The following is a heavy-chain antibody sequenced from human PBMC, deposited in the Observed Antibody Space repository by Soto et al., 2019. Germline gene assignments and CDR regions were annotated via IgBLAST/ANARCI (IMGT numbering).Heavy chain of an antibody. Sequence: GASVKVSCKASGGTFSSYSISWVRQAPGQGLEWMGGIIPIFGTANYAQKFQGRVRITADESTSTAYMELSSLRSEDTAVYYCARDAHDFGYFGYWGQGTLVTVSS. D-gene: IGHD4-17*01. CDR3: ARDAHDFGYFGY. V-gene: IGHV1-69*13. CDR1: GGTFSSYS. J-gene: IGHJ4*02. CDR2: IIPIFGTA.